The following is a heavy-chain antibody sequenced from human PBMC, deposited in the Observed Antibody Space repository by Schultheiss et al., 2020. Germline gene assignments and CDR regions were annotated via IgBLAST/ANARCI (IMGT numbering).Heavy chain of an antibody. CDR2: IWYDGSNK. CDR3: ARAVGEPYYYMDV. CDR1: GFTFSSYG. V-gene: IGHV3-33*01. D-gene: IGHD3-16*01. J-gene: IGHJ6*03. Sequence: GGSLRLSCAASGFTFSSYGMHWVRQAPGKGLEWVAVIWYDGSNKYYADSVKGRFTISRDNSKNTLYLQMNSLRAEDTAVYCCARAVGEPYYYMDVWGKGTTVTVSS.